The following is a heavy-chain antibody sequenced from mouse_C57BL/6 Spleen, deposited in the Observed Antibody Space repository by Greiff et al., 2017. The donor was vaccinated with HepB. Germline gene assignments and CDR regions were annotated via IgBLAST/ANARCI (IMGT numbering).Heavy chain of an antibody. D-gene: IGHD1-1*01. CDR2: ISDGGSYT. Sequence: EVMLVESGGGLVKPGGSLKLSCAASGFTFSSYAMSWVRQTPEKRLEWVATISDGGSYTYYPDNVKGRFTISRDNAKNNLYLQMSHLKSEDTAMYYCAREGYYSGYFDYWGQGTTLTVSS. J-gene: IGHJ2*01. CDR3: AREGYYSGYFDY. V-gene: IGHV5-4*01. CDR1: GFTFSSYA.